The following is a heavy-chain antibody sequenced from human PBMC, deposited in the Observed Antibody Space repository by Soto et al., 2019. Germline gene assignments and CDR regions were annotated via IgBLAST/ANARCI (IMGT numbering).Heavy chain of an antibody. CDR2: ISSSSTTK. CDR3: ARDGCSGSNCLNWFDP. J-gene: IGHJ5*02. Sequence: EVQLVESGGGLVQPGGSLRLSCAASGFPFSSFSMNWVGQAPGKGLEWVSYISSSSTTKYYADSVKGRFTISRDNAKNSLYLQMNSLRAEDTAVYYCARDGCSGSNCLNWFDPWGQGTLVTVSS. D-gene: IGHD2-15*01. V-gene: IGHV3-48*01. CDR1: GFPFSSFS.